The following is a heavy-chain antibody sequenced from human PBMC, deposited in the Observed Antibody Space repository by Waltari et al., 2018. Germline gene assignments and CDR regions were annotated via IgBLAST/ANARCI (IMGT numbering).Heavy chain of an antibody. Sequence: QLQLQESGPGLVKPSETLSLTCTVSGGSISSSSYYWGWIRQPPGKGLAWIGSIYYRGSTYANPSLKSRVTISVDTSKNQFSLKLSSVTAADTAVYYCARDTRSSWYGRYYLDYWGQGTLVTVSS. CDR3: ARDTRSSWYGRYYLDY. V-gene: IGHV4-39*07. J-gene: IGHJ4*02. D-gene: IGHD6-13*01. CDR1: GGSISSSSYY. CDR2: IYYRGST.